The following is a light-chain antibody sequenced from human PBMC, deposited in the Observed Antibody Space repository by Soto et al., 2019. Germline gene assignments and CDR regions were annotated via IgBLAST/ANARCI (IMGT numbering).Light chain of an antibody. Sequence: PGERATLSCRASQSVGRNFLAWYQQKPGQAPRFLIYGASSRATGIPDRFSGSGSGTDFTLTISRLEPEDFAVYYWQQYADSPRTFGQGTKVEIK. CDR1: QSVGRNF. J-gene: IGKJ1*01. CDR3: QQYADSPRT. V-gene: IGKV3-20*01. CDR2: GAS.